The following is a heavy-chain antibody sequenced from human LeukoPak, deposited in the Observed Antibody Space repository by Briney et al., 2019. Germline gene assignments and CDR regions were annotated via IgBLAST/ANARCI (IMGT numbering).Heavy chain of an antibody. V-gene: IGHV3-23*01. J-gene: IGHJ4*02. CDR2: ISGSGDST. CDR3: AKGPSPHCSSTSCYDY. D-gene: IGHD2-2*01. CDR1: GFTFSSYA. Sequence: GGSLRLSCAASGFTFSSYAMSWVRQAPGKGLEWVSAISGSGDSTYYADSVKGRFTISRDNSKNTLYLQMNSLRAEDTAVYYCAKGPSPHCSSTSCYDYWGQGTLVTVSS.